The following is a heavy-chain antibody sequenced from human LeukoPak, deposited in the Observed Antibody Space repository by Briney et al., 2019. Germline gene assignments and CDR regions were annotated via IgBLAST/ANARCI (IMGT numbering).Heavy chain of an antibody. Sequence: ASVKVSCKTSGYTFTNYGISWVRQAPGQGLEWMGGITIYNGNTNYAQKLQGRVTMTTDTSTSTAYMELRSLRSDDTAVYYCARDPTNYGGNVDYWGQGTLVTVSS. D-gene: IGHD4-23*01. CDR3: ARDPTNYGGNVDY. CDR1: GYTFTNYG. CDR2: ITIYNGNT. V-gene: IGHV1-18*01. J-gene: IGHJ4*02.